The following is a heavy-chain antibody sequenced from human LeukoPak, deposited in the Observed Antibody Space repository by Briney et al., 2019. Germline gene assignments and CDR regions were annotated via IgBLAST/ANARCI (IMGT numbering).Heavy chain of an antibody. CDR3: ARWRGGYFDY. D-gene: IGHD3-10*01. Sequence: PSETLSLTCTLSGGPISSYYWGWIRQPPGKGLEWIGDIYHSGSTNYNPSLKSRVTISVDTSKNQFSLKLSSVTAADTAVYYCARWRGGYFDYWGQGTLVTVSS. CDR1: GGPISSYY. V-gene: IGHV4-59*08. J-gene: IGHJ4*02. CDR2: IYHSGST.